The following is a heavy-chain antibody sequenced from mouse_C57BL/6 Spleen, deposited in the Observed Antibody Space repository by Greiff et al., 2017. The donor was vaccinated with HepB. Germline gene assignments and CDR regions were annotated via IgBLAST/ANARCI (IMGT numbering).Heavy chain of an antibody. J-gene: IGHJ4*01. D-gene: IGHD1-1*01. Sequence: VKLQESGPGILQPSQTLSLTCSFSGFSLSTFGMGVGWIRQPSGKGLEWLAHIWWDDDKYYNPALKSRLTISKDTSKNQVFLKIANVDTADTATYYCARVPYYGSSYHYAMDYWGQGTSVTVSS. CDR3: ARVPYYGSSYHYAMDY. CDR2: IWWDDDK. CDR1: GFSLSTFGMG. V-gene: IGHV8-8*01.